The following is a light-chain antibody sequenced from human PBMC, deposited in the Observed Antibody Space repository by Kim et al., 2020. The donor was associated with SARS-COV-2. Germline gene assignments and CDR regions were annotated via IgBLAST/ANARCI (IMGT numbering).Light chain of an antibody. Sequence: GHSVTISCSESSSNIGTNTISRYHQLPGTAPQLLIYTTNQRPSGVPDRFSGSKSGTSASLAISGLQSEDEGDYYCGAWDDTLKGYVFGTGTKVTVL. V-gene: IGLV1-44*01. J-gene: IGLJ1*01. CDR1: SSNIGTNT. CDR2: TTN. CDR3: GAWDDTLKGYV.